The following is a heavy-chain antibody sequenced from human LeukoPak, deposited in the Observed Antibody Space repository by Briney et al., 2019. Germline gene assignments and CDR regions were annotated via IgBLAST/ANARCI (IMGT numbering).Heavy chain of an antibody. CDR1: GFTFSSYE. CDR3: AELGITMIGGV. CDR2: ISSSGSTI. V-gene: IGHV3-48*03. Sequence: GGSLRLACAASGFTFSSYEMNWVRQAPGKGLEWVSYISSSGSTIYYADSVKGRFTICRDNAKNSLYLQMNSLRAEDTAVYYCAELGITMIGGVWGKGTTVTISS. D-gene: IGHD3-10*02. J-gene: IGHJ6*04.